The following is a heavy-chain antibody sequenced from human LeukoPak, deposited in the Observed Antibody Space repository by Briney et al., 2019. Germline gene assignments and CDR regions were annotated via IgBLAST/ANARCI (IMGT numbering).Heavy chain of an antibody. D-gene: IGHD3-22*01. V-gene: IGHV1-2*02. CDR3: ARETGSRGFHYFDS. J-gene: IGHJ4*02. Sequence: ASVKVSCKTSGFTFTDYYIHWVRQAPGQGFEWMGWVNCNSGGTKYLQKFQGRVTMTGETSIGTAYMELSRLGSDDTAVYFCARETGSRGFHYFDSWGQGTPVTVSS. CDR1: GFTFTDYY. CDR2: VNCNSGGT.